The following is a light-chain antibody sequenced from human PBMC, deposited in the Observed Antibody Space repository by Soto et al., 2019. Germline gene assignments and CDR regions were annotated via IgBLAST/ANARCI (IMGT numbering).Light chain of an antibody. Sequence: DIQMTQSPSTLSASVGDRVTITCRASQSISSWLAWYQQKPGKAPKLLIYDASSLESGVPSRFSGSGSGTDFTLTINSLQPEDFATYYCQQANSFPYTFGQGTKVDIK. CDR2: DAS. CDR1: QSISSW. V-gene: IGKV1-5*01. J-gene: IGKJ2*01. CDR3: QQANSFPYT.